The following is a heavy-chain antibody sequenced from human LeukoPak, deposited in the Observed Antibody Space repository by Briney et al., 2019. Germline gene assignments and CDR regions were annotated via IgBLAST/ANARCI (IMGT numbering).Heavy chain of an antibody. J-gene: IGHJ6*02. CDR2: ISYDGSNK. CDR1: GFTCSSYA. D-gene: IGHD1-14*01. CDR3: ARDPAQENQYGMDV. V-gene: IGHV3-30-3*01. Sequence: GGSLRLSCAASGFTCSSYAMHWVRQAPGKGLEWVAVISYDGSNKYYADSVKGRFTISRDNSKNTLYLQMNSLRAEDTAVYYCARDPAQENQYGMDVWGQGTTVTVSS.